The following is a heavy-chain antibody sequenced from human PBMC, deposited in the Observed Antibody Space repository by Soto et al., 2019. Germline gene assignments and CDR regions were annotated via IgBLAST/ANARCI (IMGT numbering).Heavy chain of an antibody. CDR3: ASDRGYGRVN. V-gene: IGHV1-69*12. CDR2: IIPMFGIT. Sequence: QVQLVQSGAEVKKPGSSLKVSCKVSGGTFSSYGFNWVRQAPGQGLEWMGGIIPMFGITNHTQKFQDRMTISADASTSTAYIQLGSLGSDDTAIYFCASDRGYGRVNWSQGTLLTVSS. J-gene: IGHJ4*02. CDR1: GGTFSSYG. D-gene: IGHD2-15*01.